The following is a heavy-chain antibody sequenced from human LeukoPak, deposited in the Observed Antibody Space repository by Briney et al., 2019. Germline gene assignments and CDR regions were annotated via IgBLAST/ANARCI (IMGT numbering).Heavy chain of an antibody. J-gene: IGHJ4*02. CDR1: GFTFSSYA. V-gene: IGHV3-23*01. Sequence: PGGSLRLSCAASGFTFSSYAMSWVRQAPGKGLEWVSAISGSGGSTYYADSVKGRFTISRDNSKNTLYLQMNSLRAEDTAVYYCAKEGPIEEVGPGSSSLSYFDYWGQGTLVTVSS. CDR2: ISGSGGST. D-gene: IGHD1-26*01. CDR3: AKEGPIEEVGPGSSSLSYFDY.